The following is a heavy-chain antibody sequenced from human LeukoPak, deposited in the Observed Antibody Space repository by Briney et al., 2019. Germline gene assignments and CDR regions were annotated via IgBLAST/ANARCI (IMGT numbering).Heavy chain of an antibody. Sequence: GGSLRLSCATSGFSFSTQEMTWVRQAPGKGLERVSYISSNSRTIYCADSVKGRFTISRDNTRNSVFLQLNSLRVEDTGFYYCARGSYTGFDLYFDYWGQGTLVTVSS. V-gene: IGHV3-48*03. J-gene: IGHJ4*02. CDR3: ARGSYTGFDLYFDY. D-gene: IGHD5-12*01. CDR2: ISSNSRTI. CDR1: GFSFSTQE.